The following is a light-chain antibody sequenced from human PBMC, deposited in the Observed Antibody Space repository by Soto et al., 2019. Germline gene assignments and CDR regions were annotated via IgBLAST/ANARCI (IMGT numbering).Light chain of an antibody. CDR3: QQLFDSPIT. CDR2: DVS. Sequence: DIQMTQSPSTLSAYVGDRVAITCRASQSISDSLAWYQQKPGKAPDLLLSDVSSLESGVPSRFSATVSGTEFSLTITSLQPEDFATYYCQQLFDSPITFGQGTRLEIK. J-gene: IGKJ5*01. V-gene: IGKV1-5*01. CDR1: QSISDS.